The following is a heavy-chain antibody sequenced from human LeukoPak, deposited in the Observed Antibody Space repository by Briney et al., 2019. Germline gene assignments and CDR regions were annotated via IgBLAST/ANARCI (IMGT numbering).Heavy chain of an antibody. J-gene: IGHJ4*02. CDR1: GGSISSYY. D-gene: IGHD3-16*01. CDR2: IYTSGST. V-gene: IGHV4-4*07. Sequence: SETLSLTRTVSGGSISSYYWSWIRQPAGKGLEWIGRIYTSGSTNYNPSLKSRVTMSVDTSKNQFSLKLSSVTAADTAVYYCAMGSTPMGPHDYWGQGTLVTVSS. CDR3: AMGSTPMGPHDY.